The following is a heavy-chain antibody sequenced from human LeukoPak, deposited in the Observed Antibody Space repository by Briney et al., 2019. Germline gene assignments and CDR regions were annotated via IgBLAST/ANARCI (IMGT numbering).Heavy chain of an antibody. CDR1: GGSISSYY. CDR3: ARTQSGPYYCGMDV. CDR2: IYTSGST. V-gene: IGHV4-4*07. J-gene: IGHJ6*02. D-gene: IGHD3-3*01. Sequence: SETLSLTCTVSGGSISSYYWSWIRQPAGKGLEWIGRIYTSGSTYYNPSLKSRVTISVDRSKNQFSLKLSSVTAADTAVYYCARTQSGPYYCGMDVWGQGTTVTVSS.